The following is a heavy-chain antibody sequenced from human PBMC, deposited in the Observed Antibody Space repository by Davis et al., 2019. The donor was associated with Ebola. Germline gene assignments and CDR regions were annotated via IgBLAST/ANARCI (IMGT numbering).Heavy chain of an antibody. CDR1: GFIFRNYV. V-gene: IGHV3-23*01. D-gene: IGHD5-24*01. Sequence: PGGSLRLSCETSGFIFRNYVMSWVRRAPGKGLEWVSTLGLSADTYYADSVKGRFTISRDNSKNTLHLQMNSLRAEDTAVYYCARDFDAYNYVWGQGTLVTVSS. J-gene: IGHJ4*02. CDR3: ARDFDAYNYV. CDR2: LGLSADT.